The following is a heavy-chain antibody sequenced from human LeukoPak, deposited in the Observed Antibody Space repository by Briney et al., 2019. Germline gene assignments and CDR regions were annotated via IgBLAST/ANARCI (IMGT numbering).Heavy chain of an antibody. CDR2: IRYDGSNK. V-gene: IGHV3-30*02. CDR1: GFTFSSYG. D-gene: IGHD5-18*01. Sequence: GGSLRLSCAASGFTFSSYGMHWVRQAPGKGLEWVAFIRYDGSNKYYADSVKGQFTISRDNSKNTLYLQMNSLRAEDTAVYYCAKERDTAMVTIDYWGQGTLVTVSS. CDR3: AKERDTAMVTIDY. J-gene: IGHJ4*02.